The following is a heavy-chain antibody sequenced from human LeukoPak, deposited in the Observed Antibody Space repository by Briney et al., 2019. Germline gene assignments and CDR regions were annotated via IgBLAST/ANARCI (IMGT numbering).Heavy chain of an antibody. D-gene: IGHD2-8*01. CDR1: GGSISSSSYY. J-gene: IGHJ5*02. V-gene: IGHV4-39*07. CDR2: IYYSGST. CDR3: ARAHIVLMVYATASNWFDP. Sequence: SETLSLTCTVSGGSISSSSYYWGWIRQPPGKGLEWIGSIYYSGSTYYNPSLKSRVTISVDTSKNQFSLKLSSVTAADTAVYYRARAHIVLMVYATASNWFDPWGQGTLVTVSS.